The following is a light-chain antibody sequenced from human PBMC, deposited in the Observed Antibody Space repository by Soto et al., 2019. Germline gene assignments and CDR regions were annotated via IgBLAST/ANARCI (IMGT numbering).Light chain of an antibody. CDR3: STYTSSSTPAV. V-gene: IGLV2-14*01. CDR1: SSDVGGYNY. CDR2: EVS. J-gene: IGLJ1*01. Sequence: QSALTQPASVSGAPGQSITISCTGTSSDVGGYNYVSWYQQHPGKAPKLMIYEVSNRPSGVSNRFSGSKSGNTASLPISGLQAEDEADYYCSTYTSSSTPAVFGTGTKLTVL.